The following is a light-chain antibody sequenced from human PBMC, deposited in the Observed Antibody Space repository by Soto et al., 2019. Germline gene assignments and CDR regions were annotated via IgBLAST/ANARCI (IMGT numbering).Light chain of an antibody. V-gene: IGLV2-11*01. CDR3: CSYAGSTYV. J-gene: IGLJ1*01. CDR2: DVS. Sequence: QSALTQPRSVSGSPGQSVTISCTGTSSDVGGYNYVSWYQQHPGKVPKLMIYDVSKRPSGVPDRFSGSKSGNTASLTISGLQAEDEADYYCCSYAGSTYVFGTGTKVPVL. CDR1: SSDVGGYNY.